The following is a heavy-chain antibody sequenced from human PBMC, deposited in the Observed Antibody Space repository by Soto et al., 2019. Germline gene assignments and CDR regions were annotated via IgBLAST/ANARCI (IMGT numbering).Heavy chain of an antibody. CDR1: GFSLSNARMS. J-gene: IGHJ4*02. CDR2: IFSNDAK. D-gene: IGHD3-10*01. CDR3: ARIRGWGWLGPNDY. Sequence: QVTLKESGPVLVKPTETLTLTCTVSGFSLSNARMSVSWIRQPPGKALEGLAHIFSNDAKSYSASLKSRPTISKDTSKSQVVLTMTNMDPVDTATYYCARIRGWGWLGPNDYWGQGTLVTVSS. V-gene: IGHV2-26*01.